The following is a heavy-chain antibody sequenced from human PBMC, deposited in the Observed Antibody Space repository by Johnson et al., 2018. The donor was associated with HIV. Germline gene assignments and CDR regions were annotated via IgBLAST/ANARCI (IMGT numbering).Heavy chain of an antibody. CDR1: GFTFSSYA. CDR2: ISYDGSNK. Sequence: QVQLVESGGGVVQPGRSLRLSCAASGFTFSSYAMHWVRQAPGKGLEWVAVISYDGSNKYYADSVKGRFTTPRDNSNNTLYLQMISLRPEDTAGYYCARGGGWATDAFDIWGQGTMVTVSS. J-gene: IGHJ3*02. D-gene: IGHD5-12*01. V-gene: IGHV3-30-3*01. CDR3: ARGGGWATDAFDI.